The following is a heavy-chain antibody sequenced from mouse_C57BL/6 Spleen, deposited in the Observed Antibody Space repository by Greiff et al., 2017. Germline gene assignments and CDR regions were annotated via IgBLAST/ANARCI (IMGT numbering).Heavy chain of an antibody. CDR3: ARVYEDGEFDV. CDR1: GYTFTSYW. CDR2: IYPGSGSN. Sequence: QVQLQQPGAELVKPAASVKMSCKASGYTFTSYWFTWLKQRRGQGLEWIGEIYPGSGSNNYNEKFKSKATMTVDTSPSTAYMQLSSLTSEDSAVYCGARVYEDGEFDVWGTGTTVTVSS. V-gene: IGHV1-55*01. D-gene: IGHD1-2*01. J-gene: IGHJ1*03.